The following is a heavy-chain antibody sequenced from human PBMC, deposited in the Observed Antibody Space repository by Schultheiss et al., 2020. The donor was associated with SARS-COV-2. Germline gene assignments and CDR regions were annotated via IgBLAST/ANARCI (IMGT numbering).Heavy chain of an antibody. CDR2: INPNSGGT. CDR3: ARDLLPMTTVTRGSGFDY. J-gene: IGHJ4*02. V-gene: IGHV1-2*04. D-gene: IGHD4-17*01. Sequence: ASVKVSCKASGYTFTGYYMHWVRQAPGQGLEWMGRINPNSGGTNYAQKFQGWVTMTRDTSISTAYMELSRLRSNDTAVYYCARDLLPMTTVTRGSGFDYWGQGTLVTVSS. CDR1: GYTFTGYY.